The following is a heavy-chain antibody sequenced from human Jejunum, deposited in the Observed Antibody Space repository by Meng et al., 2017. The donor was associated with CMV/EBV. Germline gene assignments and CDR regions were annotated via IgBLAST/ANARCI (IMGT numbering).Heavy chain of an antibody. J-gene: IGHJ4*02. CDR1: GFTFSTYI. CDR3: ARISRVGATVDF. Sequence: AASGFTFSTYIMHWVRQAPGKGLEYVSAISSNGGSTYYADSVKDRFTISRDNLKNTLNLQMGSLRADDTAMYYCARISRVGATVDFWGQGTPVTVSS. D-gene: IGHD1-26*01. V-gene: IGHV3-64*02. CDR2: ISSNGGST.